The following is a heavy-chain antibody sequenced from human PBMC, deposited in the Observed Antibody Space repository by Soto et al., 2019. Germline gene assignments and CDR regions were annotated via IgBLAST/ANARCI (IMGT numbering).Heavy chain of an antibody. Sequence: ASVKVSCKASGYTFTGYYMHWVRQAPGQGLEWMGWIIPNSGGTNYAQKFQGRVTMTRDTSISTAYMELSRLRSDDTAVYYCARGPTWEFTFKEFDYWGQGTLVTVSS. CDR1: GYTFTGYY. V-gene: IGHV1-2*02. CDR2: IIPNSGGT. CDR3: ARGPTWEFTFKEFDY. J-gene: IGHJ4*02. D-gene: IGHD1-26*01.